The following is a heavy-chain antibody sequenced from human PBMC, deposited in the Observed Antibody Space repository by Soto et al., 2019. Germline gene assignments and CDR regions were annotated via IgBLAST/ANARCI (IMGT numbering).Heavy chain of an antibody. CDR3: ARDNSQDDSSGYWSFDY. V-gene: IGHV1-69*13. Sequence: SVKVSCKASGGTFSSYAISWVRQAPGQGLEWMGGIIPIFGTANYAQKFQGRVTITADESTSTAYMELSSLRSEDTAVYYCARDNSQDDSSGYWSFDYWGQGTLVTVSS. J-gene: IGHJ4*02. CDR2: IIPIFGTA. CDR1: GGTFSSYA. D-gene: IGHD3-22*01.